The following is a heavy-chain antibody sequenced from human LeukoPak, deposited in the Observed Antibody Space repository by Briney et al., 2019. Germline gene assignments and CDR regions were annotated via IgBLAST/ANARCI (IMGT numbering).Heavy chain of an antibody. CDR2: TYYRSNRSKWSS. J-gene: IGHJ3*02. Sequence: SQTLSLTCAISGDSVSDDSATWNWIRQSPSRGLEWLGRTYYRSNRSKWSSDYALSVNSRITISPDTSKNEFSLQLNSVTPEDTAVYYCTRANYRAFDIWGQGTMVTVSS. V-gene: IGHV6-1*01. D-gene: IGHD5-24*01. CDR3: TRANYRAFDI. CDR1: GDSVSDDSAT.